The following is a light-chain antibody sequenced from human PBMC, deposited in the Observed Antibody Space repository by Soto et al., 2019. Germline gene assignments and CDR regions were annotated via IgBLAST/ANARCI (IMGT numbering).Light chain of an antibody. CDR1: SSNIGSNY. CDR3: AACDDSLSGMV. V-gene: IGLV1-47*01. Sequence: QSVLTQPPSASGTPGQRVTISCSGSSSNIGSNYVYWYQQLPGTAPKLLIYRNNQRPSGVPDRFSGSKSGTSASLAISGVRSEDEADYYCAACDDSLSGMVFGGGTKVTVL. CDR2: RNN. J-gene: IGLJ2*01.